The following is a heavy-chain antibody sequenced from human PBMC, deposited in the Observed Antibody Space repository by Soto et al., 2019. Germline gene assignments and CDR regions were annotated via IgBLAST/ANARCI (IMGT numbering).Heavy chain of an antibody. CDR3: AEVEGGVLDY. Sequence: SETLSLTCAVSGDPISSGAWWSWVRQPPGKGLEWIGEIYHSGSTNYNPSLKSRVTISVDKSKNQFSLKLSSVTAADTAVYYCAEVEGGVLDYWGQGTLVTVSS. D-gene: IGHD1-1*01. V-gene: IGHV4-4*02. CDR2: IYHSGST. J-gene: IGHJ4*02. CDR1: GDPISSGAW.